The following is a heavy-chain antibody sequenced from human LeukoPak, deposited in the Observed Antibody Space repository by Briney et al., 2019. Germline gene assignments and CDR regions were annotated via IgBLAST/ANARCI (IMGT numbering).Heavy chain of an antibody. J-gene: IGHJ5*02. CDR2: IYYSGST. CDR1: GGSISSSGYY. CDR3: TNGSLRGWFDP. V-gene: IGHV4-31*03. Sequence: SETLSLTCTVSGGSISSSGYYWSWLRQHPGKGLEWIGYIYYSGSTYYNPSLKSRVTISVDTSKNQFSLKLSSVTAADTAVYYCTNGSLRGWFDPWGQGTLVTVSS. D-gene: IGHD2-15*01.